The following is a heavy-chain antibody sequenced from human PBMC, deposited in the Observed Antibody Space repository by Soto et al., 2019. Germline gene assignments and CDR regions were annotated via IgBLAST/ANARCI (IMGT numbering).Heavy chain of an antibody. Sequence: RVWSSGAEYRFISYCVSRVLQMPGEGLEWMGRIDPSDSYTNYSPSFQGHVTISADKSISTAYLQWSSLKASDTAMYYCASIGYCSSTSCYLRVRGLDYWGQGTLVTVYS. V-gene: IGHV5-10-1*01. D-gene: IGHD2-2*01. CDR3: ASIGYCSSTSCYLRVRGLDY. J-gene: IGHJ4*02. CDR2: IDPSDSYT. CDR1: EYRFISYC.